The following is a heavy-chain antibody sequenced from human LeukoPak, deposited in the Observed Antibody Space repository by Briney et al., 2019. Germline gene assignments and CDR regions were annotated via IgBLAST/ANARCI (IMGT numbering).Heavy chain of an antibody. CDR2: IFSGGGT. Sequence: GGSLRLSCAASGFTVSSSYMNWVRQAPGKGLEWVSLIFSGGGTYYADSVKGRFTISRDNSKNTLFLQMNSLRTEDTAVYYCARDSDYEGGLFHYWGQGTLVTVSS. CDR3: ARDSDYEGGLFHY. D-gene: IGHD5-12*01. V-gene: IGHV3-53*05. J-gene: IGHJ4*02. CDR1: GFTVSSSY.